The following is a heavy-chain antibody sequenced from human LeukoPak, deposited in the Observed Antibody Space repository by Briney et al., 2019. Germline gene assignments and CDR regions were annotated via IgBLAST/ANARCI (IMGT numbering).Heavy chain of an antibody. CDR2: IIPILGTA. D-gene: IGHD6-19*01. J-gene: IGHJ4*02. CDR1: GGTFSSYA. CDR3: ARENSVAVWYFDY. V-gene: IGHV1-69*13. Sequence: SVKVSCKASGGTFSSYAISWVRQAPGQGLEWMGGIIPILGTANYAQKFQGRVTITADESTSTAYMELSSLRSEDTAVYYCARENSVAVWYFDYWGQGTLVTVSS.